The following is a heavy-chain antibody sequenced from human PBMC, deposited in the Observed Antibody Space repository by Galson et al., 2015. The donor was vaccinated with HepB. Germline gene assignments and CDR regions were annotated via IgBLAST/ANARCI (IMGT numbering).Heavy chain of an antibody. D-gene: IGHD3-22*01. CDR1: GFTFSFHS. J-gene: IGHJ4*02. V-gene: IGHV3-30-3*01. CDR2: ISYDGSNE. CDR3: ARNSYDSSAYYSDF. Sequence: SLRLSCAASGFTFSFHSMHWVRLAPGKGLEWVALISYDGSNEYYVDSVKGRFTISRDNSKNTLYLQMNSLRAEDTAVYYCARNSYDSSAYYSDFWGQGTLVTVSS.